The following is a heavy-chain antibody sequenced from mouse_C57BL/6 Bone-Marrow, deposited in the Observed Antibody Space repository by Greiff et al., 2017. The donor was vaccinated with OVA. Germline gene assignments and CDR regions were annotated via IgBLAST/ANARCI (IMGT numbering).Heavy chain of an antibody. J-gene: IGHJ3*01. CDR2: ITHSGET. CDR3: AGDRGGYYVFAY. Sequence: VKLVESGPGLVKPSQSLFLTCSITGFPITSGYYWIWIRQSPGKPLEWMGYITHSGETFYNPSLPSPISITRETSKNQFFLQLNSVTTEDTAMYYCAGDRGGYYVFAYWGQGTLVTVSA. CDR1: GFPITSGYY. D-gene: IGHD2-3*01. V-gene: IGHV12-3*01.